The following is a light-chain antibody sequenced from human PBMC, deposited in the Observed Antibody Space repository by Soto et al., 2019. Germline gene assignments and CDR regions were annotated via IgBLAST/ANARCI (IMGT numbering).Light chain of an antibody. CDR2: GAS. Sequence: EIVMTQSPATLSVSPGERATLSCRASQSVFSNLAWYQQKPGQAPRLLIYGASTRATGNPARFSGSGSGTEFTLTISSLQSEDFAVYYCQQYNNWPPYTFGQGTKLEIK. J-gene: IGKJ2*01. CDR3: QQYNNWPPYT. CDR1: QSVFSN. V-gene: IGKV3-15*01.